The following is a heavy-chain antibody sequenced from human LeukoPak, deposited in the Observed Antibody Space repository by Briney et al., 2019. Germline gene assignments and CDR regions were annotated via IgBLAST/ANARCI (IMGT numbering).Heavy chain of an antibody. CDR1: GDSVSRSDSY. Sequence: SETLSLTCSVSGDSVSRSDSYWDWIRQPPGKGLEWIGTIYYSGSTYYNPSLKSRVTISVDTSKNQFSPKLSSVTAADTAVYYCARGTDANWGFNYYYMDVWGKGTTVTVSS. J-gene: IGHJ6*03. CDR3: ARGTDANWGFNYYYMDV. D-gene: IGHD7-27*01. CDR2: IYYSGST. V-gene: IGHV4-39*07.